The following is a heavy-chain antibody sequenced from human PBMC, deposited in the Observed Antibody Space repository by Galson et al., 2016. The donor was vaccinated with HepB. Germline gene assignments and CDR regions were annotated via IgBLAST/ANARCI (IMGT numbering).Heavy chain of an antibody. CDR2: VSPNGNTK. J-gene: IGHJ4*02. D-gene: IGHD6-19*01. V-gene: IGHV3-48*02. CDR3: ARGLPFHSSGWYFDS. Sequence: SLRLSCAASGFIFSNYNMNWVRQAPGKGMEWVSYVSPNGNTKYYADSVKGRFSIPKDNAKNSLSLQMTSLRDDDTAVYYCARGLPFHSSGWYFDSWGQGILVTVSS. CDR1: GFIFSNYN.